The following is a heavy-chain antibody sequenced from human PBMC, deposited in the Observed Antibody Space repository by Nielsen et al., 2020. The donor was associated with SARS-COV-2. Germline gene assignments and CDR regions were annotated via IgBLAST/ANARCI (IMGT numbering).Heavy chain of an antibody. CDR2: MNPNSGNT. Sequence: ASVKVSCKASGYTFTSYDINWVRQATGQGLEWMGWMNPNSGNTGYAQKFQGRVTMTRNTSISTAYMELSSLRSEDTAVYYCARGPMTTRGINPWGQGTLVTVSS. CDR1: GYTFTSYD. CDR3: ARGPMTTRGINP. J-gene: IGHJ5*02. D-gene: IGHD4-11*01. V-gene: IGHV1-8*01.